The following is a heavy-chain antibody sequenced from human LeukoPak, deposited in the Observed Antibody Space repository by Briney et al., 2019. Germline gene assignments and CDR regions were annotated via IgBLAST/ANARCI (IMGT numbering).Heavy chain of an antibody. J-gene: IGHJ4*02. V-gene: IGHV3-15*01. CDR3: ATDAGYSSRWYNY. CDR2: IKSNIDGGTI. CDR1: GFTFTNAY. D-gene: IGHD6-13*01. Sequence: PGGSLRLSCAASGFTFTNAYMNWVRQAPGKGLEWVGRIKSNIDGGTIDYAAPAKGRFSISRDDSRNTLFLQMNSLKTEDTAVYYCATDAGYSSRWYNYWGQGTLVTVAS.